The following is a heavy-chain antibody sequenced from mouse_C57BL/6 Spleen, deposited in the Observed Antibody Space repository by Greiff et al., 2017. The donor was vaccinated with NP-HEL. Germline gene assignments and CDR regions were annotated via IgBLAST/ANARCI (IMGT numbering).Heavy chain of an antibody. J-gene: IGHJ2*01. Sequence: QVQLKESGAELVKPGASVKMSCKASGYTFTSYWITWVKQRPGQGLEWIGDIYPGSGSTNYNEKFKSKATLTVDTSSSTAYMQLSSLTSEDSAVYYCARSTVVAGDWGQGTTLTVSS. CDR1: GYTFTSYW. CDR3: ARSTVVAGD. V-gene: IGHV1-55*01. CDR2: IYPGSGST. D-gene: IGHD1-1*01.